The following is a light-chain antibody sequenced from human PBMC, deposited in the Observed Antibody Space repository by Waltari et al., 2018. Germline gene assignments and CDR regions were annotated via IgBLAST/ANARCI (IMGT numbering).Light chain of an antibody. V-gene: IGLV2-14*03. CDR3: SSYTSISACVL. CDR2: DVS. CDR1: SSDVGGYDH. J-gene: IGLJ3*02. Sequence: QSALTQPASMSGSPGQSITISCTGTSSDVGGYDHVSWYQQHPGKAPKLMIYDVSNRPSGVSNRFSGSKSGNTASLTISGLQAEDEADYYCSSYTSISACVLFGGGTKLTVL.